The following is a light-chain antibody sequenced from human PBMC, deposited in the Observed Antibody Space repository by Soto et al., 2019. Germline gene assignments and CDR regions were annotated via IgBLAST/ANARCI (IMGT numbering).Light chain of an antibody. Sequence: EIGLKQSPGTLSLYKGERATLSCRASQTVSSTYLAWYQQKPGQAPRRLIYGASSRATGIPDRFSGSGSGTDFTLTISRLEPEDFAVYYCQQYSTSPTFGEVTRLEIK. CDR3: QQYSTSPT. V-gene: IGKV3-20*01. J-gene: IGKJ5*01. CDR2: GAS. CDR1: QTVSSTY.